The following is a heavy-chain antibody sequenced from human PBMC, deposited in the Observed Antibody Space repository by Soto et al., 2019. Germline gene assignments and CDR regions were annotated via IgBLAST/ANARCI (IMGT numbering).Heavy chain of an antibody. V-gene: IGHV1-69*02. J-gene: IGHJ6*02. CDR1: GGTFNRYT. D-gene: IGHD2-2*01. Sequence: QVQLVQSGAEVKKPGSSVKVSCKGSGGTFNRYTITWVRQAPGQGLEWMGRIIPMFGIASYAQNFQGRVTITADKSTSTDYMELSSLRSEYTAVYYCASDSGRADLVPAAISAMDVWGQVTTVTVSS. CDR3: ASDSGRADLVPAAISAMDV. CDR2: IIPMFGIA.